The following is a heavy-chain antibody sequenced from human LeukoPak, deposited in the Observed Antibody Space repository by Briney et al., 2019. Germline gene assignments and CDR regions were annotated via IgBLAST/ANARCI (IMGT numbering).Heavy chain of an antibody. CDR3: ARGGSYRSFDF. CDR1: GGSISCYY. V-gene: IGHV4-59*01. D-gene: IGHD3-16*02. J-gene: IGHJ4*02. CDR2: IYYSGST. Sequence: NPSETLSLTCTVSGGSISCYYWSWIRQPPGKGLEWIGYIYYSGSTNYNPSLKSRVTISVDTSKNQFYLKLSPVTAADTAVYYCARGGSYRSFDFWGQGTLVTVSS.